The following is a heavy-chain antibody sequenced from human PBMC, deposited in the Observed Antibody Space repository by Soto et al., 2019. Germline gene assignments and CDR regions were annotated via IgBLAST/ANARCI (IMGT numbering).Heavy chain of an antibody. CDR2: ISSSSSYI. CDR3: ARDPYNGYDSRYYFDY. J-gene: IGHJ4*02. V-gene: IGHV3-21*02. Sequence: EVQLVESGGGLVKPGGSLRLSCAASGFTFSSYSMNWVRQAPGKGLEWVSSISSSSSYIYHIDSVKGRFSISRDNAKNSLYLQMNSLRAEDAAVYYCARDPYNGYDSRYYFDYWGQGTLVTVSS. CDR1: GFTFSSYS. D-gene: IGHD5-12*01.